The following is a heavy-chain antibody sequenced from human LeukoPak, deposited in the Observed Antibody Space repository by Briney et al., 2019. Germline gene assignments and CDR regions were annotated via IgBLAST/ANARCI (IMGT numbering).Heavy chain of an antibody. J-gene: IGHJ5*02. V-gene: IGHV3-48*04. CDR1: GFTFSSYS. Sequence: GGSLRLSCAASGFTFSSYSMNWVRQAPGKGLEWVSYISSSSSTIYYADSVKGRFTISRDNAKNSLYLQMNSLRAEDTAAYYCARNGLRGWPPYNWFDPWGQGTLVTVSS. CDR3: ARNGLRGWPPYNWFDP. CDR2: ISSSSSTI. D-gene: IGHD6-19*01.